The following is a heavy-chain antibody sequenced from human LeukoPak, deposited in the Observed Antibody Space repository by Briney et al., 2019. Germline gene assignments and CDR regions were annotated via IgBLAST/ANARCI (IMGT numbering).Heavy chain of an antibody. CDR2: MNPNSGNT. CDR3: ARRSWYGVYYFDY. CDR1: GYTLTSYD. Sequence: ASVKVSCKASGYTLTSYDINWVRQATGQGLEWMGWMNPNSGNTGYAQKFQGRVTMTRNTSISTAYMELSSLRSEDTAVYYCARRSWYGVYYFDYWGQGTLVTVSS. D-gene: IGHD6-13*01. V-gene: IGHV1-8*01. J-gene: IGHJ4*02.